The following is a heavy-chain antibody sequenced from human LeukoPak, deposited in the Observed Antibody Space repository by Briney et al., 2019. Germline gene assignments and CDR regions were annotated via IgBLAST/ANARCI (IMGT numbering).Heavy chain of an antibody. J-gene: IGHJ4*02. CDR2: ISSSGSTI. V-gene: IGHV3-48*03. CDR3: ARRDYYDSSGVIDY. Sequence: GGSLRLSCAASGFTLSSYEMNWVRQAPGKGLEWVSYISSSGSTIYYADSVKGRFTISRDNAKNSLYLQMNSLRAEDTAVYYCARRDYYDSSGVIDYWGQGTLVTVSS. CDR1: GFTLSSYE. D-gene: IGHD3-22*01.